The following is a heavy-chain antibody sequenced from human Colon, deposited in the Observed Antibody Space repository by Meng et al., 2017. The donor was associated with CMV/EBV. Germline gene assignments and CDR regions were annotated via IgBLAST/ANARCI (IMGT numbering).Heavy chain of an antibody. J-gene: IGHJ4*01. CDR2: ISGNGGST. D-gene: IGHD5-18*01. Sequence: GGSLRLSCAASGFTFSSYGMSWVRQAPGKGLEWVSVISGNGGSTYCGDSVKGRFTISRDNSNNTLYLQMRSLRAEDTAIYYCAKHDTTGGYGRDYFEYWGQGILVTVSS. V-gene: IGHV3-23*01. CDR3: AKHDTTGGYGRDYFEY. CDR1: GFTFSSYG.